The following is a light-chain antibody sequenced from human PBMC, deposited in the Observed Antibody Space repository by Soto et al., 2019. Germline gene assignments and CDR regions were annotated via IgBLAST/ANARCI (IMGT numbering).Light chain of an antibody. Sequence: EIVLTQSPVTLSLSPGERATLSCRASQSFSSSYLAWYQQKPGQAPRLLIDGASSRATGIPDRFSGSGSGTDFTLTISRLEPEDFAVYYCQQYGTSITFGQGTRLEI. V-gene: IGKV3-20*01. CDR1: QSFSSSY. J-gene: IGKJ5*01. CDR2: GAS. CDR3: QQYGTSIT.